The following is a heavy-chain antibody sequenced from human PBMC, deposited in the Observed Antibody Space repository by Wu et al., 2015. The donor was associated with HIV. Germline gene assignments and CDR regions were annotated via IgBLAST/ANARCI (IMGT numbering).Heavy chain of an antibody. J-gene: IGHJ3*01. Sequence: QVLLVQSGAEVKKPGSSVKPSCKASGGSFSSYGISWVRQAPGQGLEWMGGVIPLFGVESYAQKFHDRVKITTDESSITAYMDLSGLSSDDTAMYYCARVSVRRRDCSGASCRVSILDAFNVWGQGTLVTVSS. V-gene: IGHV1-69*05. CDR2: VIPLFGVE. CDR3: ARVSVRRRDCSGASCRVSILDAFNV. CDR1: GGSFSSYG. D-gene: IGHD2-15*01.